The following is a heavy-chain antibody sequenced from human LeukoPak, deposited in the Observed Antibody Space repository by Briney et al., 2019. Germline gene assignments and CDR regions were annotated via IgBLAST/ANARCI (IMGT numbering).Heavy chain of an antibody. CDR3: ANKAELSCSHGVCYVRDY. CDR2: ISSSSSTI. D-gene: IGHD2-8*01. Sequence: PGGSLRLSCAASRFTFSSYEMNWVRQAPGKGREWVSFISSSSSTIYYADSVKGRFTIYRDNAKTSLYLQMNSLRAEDTAVYYCANKAELSCSHGVCYVRDYWGQGTLVTVSS. CDR1: RFTFSSYE. V-gene: IGHV3-48*03. J-gene: IGHJ4*02.